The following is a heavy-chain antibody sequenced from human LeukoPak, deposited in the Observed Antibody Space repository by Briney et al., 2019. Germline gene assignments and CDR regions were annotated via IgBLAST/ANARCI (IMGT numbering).Heavy chain of an antibody. CDR1: GYTFASYD. Sequence: ASVKVSCKASGYTFASYDINWVRQATGQGLEWMGWMNPNSGNTGYAQKFQGRVTMTRNTSISTAYMELSSLRSEDTAVYYCASQGCSSTSCYHGGDYWGQGTLVTVSS. CDR2: MNPNSGNT. J-gene: IGHJ4*02. CDR3: ASQGCSSTSCYHGGDY. D-gene: IGHD2-2*01. V-gene: IGHV1-8*01.